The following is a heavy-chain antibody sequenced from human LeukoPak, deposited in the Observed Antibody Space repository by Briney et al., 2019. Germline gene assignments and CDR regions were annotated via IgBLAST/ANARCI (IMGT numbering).Heavy chain of an antibody. CDR3: ARPYDYVWGSYQDAFDI. CDR2: INHSGST. J-gene: IGHJ3*02. V-gene: IGHV4-34*01. D-gene: IGHD3-16*01. CDR1: GGSFSGYY. Sequence: PSETLSLTCAVYGGSFSGYYRSWIRQPPGKGLEWIGEINHSGSTNYNPSLKSRVTISVDTSKNQFSLKLNSVTAADKAVYYCARPYDYVWGSYQDAFDIWGQGTMVTVSS.